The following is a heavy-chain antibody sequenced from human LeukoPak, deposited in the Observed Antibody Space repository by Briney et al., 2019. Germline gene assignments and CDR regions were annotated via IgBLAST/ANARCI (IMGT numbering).Heavy chain of an antibody. V-gene: IGHV1-46*01. D-gene: IGHD5-12*01. CDR1: GYTFTSYY. Sequence: ASVKVSCKASGYTFTSYYMHWVRQAPGQGLERMGIINPSGGSTSYAQKFQGRVTMTRDTSTSTVYMELSSLRSEDAAVYYCARVLRGYSGYDWGQGTLVTVSS. CDR2: INPSGGST. J-gene: IGHJ4*02. CDR3: ARVLRGYSGYD.